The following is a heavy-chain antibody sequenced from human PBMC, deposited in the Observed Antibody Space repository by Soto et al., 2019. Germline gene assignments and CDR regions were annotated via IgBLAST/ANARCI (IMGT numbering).Heavy chain of an antibody. V-gene: IGHV4-31*03. CDR2: IYYSGST. D-gene: IGHD6-13*01. J-gene: IGHJ5*02. CDR3: ARRILSIAVAGANWFDP. Sequence: QVQLQESGPGLVKPSQTLSLTCTVSGGSISSGGYYWSWIRQHPGKALEWIGYIYYSGSTYYNPSLKSRVTISVDTSKNQYSLKLSSVTAADTAVYYCARRILSIAVAGANWFDPWGQGTLVTVSS. CDR1: GGSISSGGYY.